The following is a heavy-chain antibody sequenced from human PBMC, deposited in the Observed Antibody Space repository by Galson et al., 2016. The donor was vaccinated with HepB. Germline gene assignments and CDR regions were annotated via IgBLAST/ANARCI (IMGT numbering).Heavy chain of an antibody. Sequence: LRLSCAASGFAFSAYGMTWVRRAPRKGLEWVAAISTSDGSTDYADSVKGRFTISRDNSKNMLYLQMNSLRVEDSALYYCAKGTTRLGDNWGQGILVTVSS. V-gene: IGHV3-23*01. D-gene: IGHD4-11*01. CDR1: GFAFSAYG. CDR2: ISTSDGST. CDR3: AKGTTRLGDN. J-gene: IGHJ4*02.